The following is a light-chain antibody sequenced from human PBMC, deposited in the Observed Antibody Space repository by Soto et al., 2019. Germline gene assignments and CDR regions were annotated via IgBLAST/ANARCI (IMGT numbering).Light chain of an antibody. Sequence: EIVLTQSPATLSLSPGGRATLSCRASQSVSTFLAWYQLKPGQAPRLLIYDASNRASGIPARFSGSGSGTDFTLTISSLEPEDFALYYCHQSGGSLSWTFGQGTKVEIK. CDR2: DAS. J-gene: IGKJ1*01. V-gene: IGKV3-11*01. CDR3: HQSGGSLSWT. CDR1: QSVSTF.